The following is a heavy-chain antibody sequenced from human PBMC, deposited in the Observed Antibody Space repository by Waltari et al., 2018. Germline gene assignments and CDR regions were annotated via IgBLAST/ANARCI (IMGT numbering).Heavy chain of an antibody. CDR2: RNPNSGNT. CDR1: GYTFTSYD. J-gene: IGHJ4*02. CDR3: ARGVWFGEFYFDY. V-gene: IGHV1-8*01. D-gene: IGHD3-10*01. Sequence: QVQLVQSGAEVKKPGASVKVSCKASGYTFTSYDINWVRQATGQGLEWMGWRNPNSGNTGYAQKFQGRVTMTRNTSISTAYMELSSVTAADTAVYYCARGVWFGEFYFDYWGQGTLVTVSS.